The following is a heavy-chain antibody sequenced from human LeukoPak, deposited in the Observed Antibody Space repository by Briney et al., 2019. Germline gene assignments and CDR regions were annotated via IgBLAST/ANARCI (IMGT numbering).Heavy chain of an antibody. CDR1: GGSISSSSYY. Sequence: PSETLSLTCTVSGGSISSSSYYWVWIRQPPGKGLEWIGSIYYSGSTYYNPSLKSRVAISVDTSKNQFSLKLSSVTAADTAVYYCARENPPTGGAFDIWGQGTMVTVSS. V-gene: IGHV4-39*07. J-gene: IGHJ3*02. CDR3: ARENPPTGGAFDI. D-gene: IGHD1-14*01. CDR2: IYYSGST.